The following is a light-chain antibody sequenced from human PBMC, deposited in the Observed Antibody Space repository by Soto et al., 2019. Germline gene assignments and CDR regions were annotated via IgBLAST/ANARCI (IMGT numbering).Light chain of an antibody. Sequence: DIHMTQSPSSLSASVGDRVTITCRASQGISDYLAWYQHKPGKVPKLLIYAASTLQSGVPSRFRGSGSGTEFTLTINSLQPEDVSTYYCQNYNSAPYTFGQGTKLEIK. CDR2: AAS. J-gene: IGKJ2*01. V-gene: IGKV1-27*01. CDR1: QGISDY. CDR3: QNYNSAPYT.